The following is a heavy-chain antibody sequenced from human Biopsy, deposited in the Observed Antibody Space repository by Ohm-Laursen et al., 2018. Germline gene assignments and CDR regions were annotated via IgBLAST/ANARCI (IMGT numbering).Heavy chain of an antibody. J-gene: IGHJ2*01. Sequence: GTLSLTCTVSGDSISSYYWSWIRQPPGKGLQWIGYVYYTGSTDYNPSLQSRVTISVDTSKNHFSLRLRSVTPADTAIYYCARDRGYYSNRTVPGYFDLWGRGTLVTVSS. V-gene: IGHV4-59*01. CDR1: GDSISSYY. CDR3: ARDRGYYSNRTVPGYFDL. D-gene: IGHD3-22*01. CDR2: VYYTGST.